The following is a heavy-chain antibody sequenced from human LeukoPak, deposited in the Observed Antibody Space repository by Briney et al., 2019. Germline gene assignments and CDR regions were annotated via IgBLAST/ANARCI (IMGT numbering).Heavy chain of an antibody. Sequence: PSETLSLTCTVSGGSLSSYYWSWIRQPPGRGLEWIGNVYDSGSTNYNPSLKSRVTISVDTSKNQFSLMLTSVTAADTAVYYRARHQRWSSLDPWGQGILVTVSS. CDR1: GGSLSSYY. D-gene: IGHD2-15*01. V-gene: IGHV4-59*08. J-gene: IGHJ5*02. CDR2: VYDSGST. CDR3: ARHQRWSSLDP.